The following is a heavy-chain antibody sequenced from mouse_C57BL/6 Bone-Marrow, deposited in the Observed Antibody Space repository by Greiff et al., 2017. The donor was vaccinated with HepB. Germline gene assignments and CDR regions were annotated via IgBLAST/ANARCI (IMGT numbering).Heavy chain of an antibody. J-gene: IGHJ3*01. Sequence: EVKLVESGGGLVQPGGSLKLSCAASGFTFSDYYMYWVRQTPEKRLEWVAYISNGGGSTYYPDTVKGRFTISRDNAKNTLYLQMSRLKSEDTAMYYGARERGMVTTQAFAYWGQGTLVTVSA. CDR1: GFTFSDYY. CDR3: ARERGMVTTQAFAY. D-gene: IGHD2-2*01. V-gene: IGHV5-12*01. CDR2: ISNGGGST.